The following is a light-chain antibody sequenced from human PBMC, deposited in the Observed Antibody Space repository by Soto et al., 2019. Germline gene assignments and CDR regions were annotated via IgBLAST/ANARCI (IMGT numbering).Light chain of an antibody. Sequence: QSALTQPASVSASPGQSITISCTGTSGDVGGYNYVSWYQQHPGEAPKVIIYDVSDRPSGVSNRFSGSESGNTASLTVSGLQAEDEADYYCSSYTTSSTYVFGTGTQLTVL. CDR3: SSYTTSSTYV. J-gene: IGLJ1*01. CDR2: DVS. CDR1: SGDVGGYNY. V-gene: IGLV2-14*03.